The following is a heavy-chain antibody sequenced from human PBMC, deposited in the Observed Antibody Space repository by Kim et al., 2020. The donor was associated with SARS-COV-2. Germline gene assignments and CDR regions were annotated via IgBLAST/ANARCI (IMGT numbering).Heavy chain of an antibody. J-gene: IGHJ1*01. CDR2: FDPEDGET. CDR3: ATVRYNWNRHEYFQH. Sequence: ASVKVSCKVSGYTLTELSMHWVRQAPGKGLEWMGGFDPEDGETIYAQKFQGRVTMTEDTSTDTAYMELSSLRSEDTAVYYCATVRYNWNRHEYFQHWGQGTLVTVSS. D-gene: IGHD1-20*01. V-gene: IGHV1-24*01. CDR1: GYTLTELS.